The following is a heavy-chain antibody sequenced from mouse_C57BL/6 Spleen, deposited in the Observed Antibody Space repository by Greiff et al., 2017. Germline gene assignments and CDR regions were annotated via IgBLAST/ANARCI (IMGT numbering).Heavy chain of an antibody. CDR1: GYSITSGYY. CDR3: ARDLYGNLAWFAY. D-gene: IGHD2-1*01. CDR2: ISYDGSN. J-gene: IGHJ3*01. Sequence: ESGPGLVKPSQSLSLTCSVTGYSITSGYYWNWIRQFPGNKLEWMGYISYDGSNNYNPSLKNRISITRDTSKNQFFLKLNSVTTEDTATYYCARDLYGNLAWFAYWGQGTLVTVSA. V-gene: IGHV3-6*01.